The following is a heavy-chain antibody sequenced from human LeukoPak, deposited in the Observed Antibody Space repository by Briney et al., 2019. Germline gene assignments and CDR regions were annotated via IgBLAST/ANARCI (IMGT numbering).Heavy chain of an antibody. CDR3: ARKDYGDYYAHFDY. D-gene: IGHD4-17*01. Sequence: ASVKVSCKASGYTFTSHYMHWVRQAPGQGLEWMGVINPTGDTTRYAQKFQGRVTMTRDMSTSTDYMELSSLRSEDTAVYYCARKDYGDYYAHFDYWGQGTLVTVSS. V-gene: IGHV1-46*01. CDR2: INPTGDTT. CDR1: GYTFTSHY. J-gene: IGHJ4*02.